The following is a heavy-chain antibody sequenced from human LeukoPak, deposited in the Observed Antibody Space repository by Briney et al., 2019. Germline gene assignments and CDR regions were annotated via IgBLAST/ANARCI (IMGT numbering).Heavy chain of an antibody. D-gene: IGHD6-19*01. J-gene: IGHJ4*02. Sequence: GASVKVSCKASEGNFSSYAISWVRQAPGQGLEWMGRIIPILGIANYAQKFQGRVTITADKSTSTAYMELSSLRSEDTAVYYCARSRTVAGNFDYWGQGTLVTVSS. CDR1: EGNFSSYA. CDR3: ARSRTVAGNFDY. V-gene: IGHV1-69*04. CDR2: IIPILGIA.